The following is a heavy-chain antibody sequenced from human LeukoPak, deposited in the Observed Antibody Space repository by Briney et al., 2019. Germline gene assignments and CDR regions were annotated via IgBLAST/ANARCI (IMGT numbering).Heavy chain of an antibody. D-gene: IGHD3-16*02. CDR2: ISGSAGGT. CDR1: GFRVSDYH. CDR3: AKRGVVVRVFLVGFHKEAYYFDY. J-gene: IGHJ4*02. V-gene: IGHV3-23*01. Sequence: GGSLRLSCAVSGFRVSDYHMSWVRQAPGKGLEWVAGISGSAGGTNYADSVKGRFTISRDNSKNTLFLQMDRLRAEDTAVYFCAKRGVVVRVFLVGFHKEAYYFDYWGQGTLVTVSS.